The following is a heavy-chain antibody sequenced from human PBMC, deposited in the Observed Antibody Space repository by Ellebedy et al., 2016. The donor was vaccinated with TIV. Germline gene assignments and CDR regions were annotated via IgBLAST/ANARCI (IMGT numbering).Heavy chain of an antibody. V-gene: IGHV1-3*01. CDR1: GYTFTTFP. D-gene: IGHD6-13*01. Sequence: AASVKVSCKASGYTFTTFPMHWLRQAPGQRLEWMGWTNADNGDTKYSQKFQGRVTFLRDTSASTAYIELSSLRSEDTAIYYCARDLGSTSWYGDAFDVWGQGTMVTVSS. J-gene: IGHJ3*01. CDR3: ARDLGSTSWYGDAFDV. CDR2: TNADNGDT.